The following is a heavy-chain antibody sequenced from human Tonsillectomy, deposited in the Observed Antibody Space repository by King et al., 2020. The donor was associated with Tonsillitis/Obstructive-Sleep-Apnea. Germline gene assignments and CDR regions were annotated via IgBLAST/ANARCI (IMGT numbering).Heavy chain of an antibody. V-gene: IGHV1-69*04. CDR3: AGKAEGYCSSTSCYNYYYYMDV. CDR1: GGTFSSYA. D-gene: IGHD2-2*02. J-gene: IGHJ6*03. CDR2: IIPILGIA. Sequence: GQLVQSGAEVKKPGSSVKVSCKASGGTFSSYAISWVRQAPGQGLEWMGRIIPILGIANYAQKFQGRVTITADKSTSTVYMELSSLRSEDTAVYYCAGKAEGYCSSTSCYNYYYYMDVWGKGTTVTVPS.